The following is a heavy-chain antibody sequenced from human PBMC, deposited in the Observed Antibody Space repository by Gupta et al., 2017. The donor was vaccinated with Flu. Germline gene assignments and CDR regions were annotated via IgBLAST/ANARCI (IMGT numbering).Heavy chain of an antibody. CDR1: GFTSGSYG. CDR3: ARDWRGEDY. J-gene: IGHJ4*02. V-gene: IGHV3-33*01. CDR2: IWYDGSNK. D-gene: IGHD2-21*01. Sequence: QVQLVESGGGVVQPGRSLRLSCAASGFTSGSYGMHWVRQAPGKGLEWVAVIWYDGSNKYYADSVKGRFTISRDNSKNTVDLQMNNLRAEDTAVYYCARDWRGEDYWGQGTLVTVSS.